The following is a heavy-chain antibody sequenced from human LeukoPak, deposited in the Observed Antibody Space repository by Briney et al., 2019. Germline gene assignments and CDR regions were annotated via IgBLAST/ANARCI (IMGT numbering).Heavy chain of an antibody. D-gene: IGHD6-13*01. CDR3: AKDRSSSARED. Sequence: SSVKVSCKTSGFTFTSYGISWVRQPPGQGLEWVGWISGYNGNTNYAQKFRGRLTMTIDTSTTAAYMELRSLRSDDTAVYYCAKDRSSSAREDWGQGTLVTVSS. CDR1: GFTFTSYG. CDR2: ISGYNGNT. J-gene: IGHJ4*02. V-gene: IGHV1-18*01.